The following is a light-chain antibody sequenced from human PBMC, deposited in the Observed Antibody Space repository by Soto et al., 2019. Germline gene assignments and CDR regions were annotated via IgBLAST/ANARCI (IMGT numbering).Light chain of an antibody. CDR2: DVS. Sequence: DIQMTQSPSNLYASVGDRVTVTCRASQSFSGWLAWYQQKPGKAPKLLIYDVSTLESGVPSRFSGGGSGTEFTLTISSLQPDDFATYYCQQFRTFGQGTKVDIK. CDR3: QQFRT. V-gene: IGKV1-5*01. CDR1: QSFSGW. J-gene: IGKJ1*01.